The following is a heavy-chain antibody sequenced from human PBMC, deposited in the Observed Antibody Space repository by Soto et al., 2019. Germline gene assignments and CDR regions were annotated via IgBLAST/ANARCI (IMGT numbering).Heavy chain of an antibody. Sequence: EVQLLESGGGLVLPGGSLRLSCAGSGFTPTTTPLSWVRQPPGKGLEWVATVSGTASRTYYVDSVKGQFFISRDNSKNTVTLQMNNLTVDDTAVYYCATSFRYFDNWGQGTRVTVSS. CDR3: ATSFRYFDN. CDR2: VSGTASRT. CDR1: GFTPTTTP. D-gene: IGHD3-9*01. V-gene: IGHV3-23*01. J-gene: IGHJ4*02.